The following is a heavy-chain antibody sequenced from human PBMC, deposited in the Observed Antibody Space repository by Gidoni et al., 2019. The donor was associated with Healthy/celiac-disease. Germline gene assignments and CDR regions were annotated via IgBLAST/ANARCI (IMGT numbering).Heavy chain of an antibody. Sequence: EVQLVESGGGLVQPGGSLRLSCAASGFTFSSYWMSWVRQAPGKGLEWVANIKQDGSEKYYVDSVKGRFTISRDNAKNSLYLQMNSLRAEDTAVYYCARGQGGWELPVGYFDYWGQGTLVTVSS. J-gene: IGHJ4*02. CDR1: GFTFSSYW. V-gene: IGHV3-7*01. CDR3: ARGQGGWELPVGYFDY. D-gene: IGHD1-26*01. CDR2: IKQDGSEK.